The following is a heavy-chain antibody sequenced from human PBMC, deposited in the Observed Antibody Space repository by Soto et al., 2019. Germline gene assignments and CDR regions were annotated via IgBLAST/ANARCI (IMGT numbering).Heavy chain of an antibody. Sequence: SETLSLTCTVSGGSISSYYWSWIRQPPGKGLEWIGYIYYSGSTNYNPSLKSRVTISVDTSKNQFSLKLSSVTAADTAVYYCARGALSIVGATTEFDYWGQGTLVTVSS. J-gene: IGHJ4*02. D-gene: IGHD1-26*01. CDR2: IYYSGST. V-gene: IGHV4-59*01. CDR3: ARGALSIVGATTEFDY. CDR1: GGSISSYY.